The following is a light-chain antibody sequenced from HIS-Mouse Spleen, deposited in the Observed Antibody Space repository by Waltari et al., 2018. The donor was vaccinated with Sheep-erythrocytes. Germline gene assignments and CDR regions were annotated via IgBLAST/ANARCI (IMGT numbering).Light chain of an antibody. V-gene: IGLV2-11*01. CDR2: DFS. CDR3: CSYAGSYNHV. Sequence: QSALTQPRSVSGSPGQSVTISCTGTSSDVGGYNYVSWYQQHPGKAPKRMIYDFSKRPSGVPDRFSGSNSDNPASLTISGLQAEDEADYYRCSYAGSYNHVFATGTKVTVL. J-gene: IGLJ1*01. CDR1: SSDVGGYNY.